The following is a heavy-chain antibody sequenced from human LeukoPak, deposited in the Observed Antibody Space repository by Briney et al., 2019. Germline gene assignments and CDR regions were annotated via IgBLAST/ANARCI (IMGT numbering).Heavy chain of an antibody. CDR1: GFTFSGYA. D-gene: IGHD6-13*01. CDR2: ISGPGSTT. J-gene: IGHJ4*02. Sequence: PGGSLRLSCAASGFTFSGYAMTWVRQAPGGGLEWVATISGPGSTTYYAGSVKGRFTISRDNSQNTLYLQMNSLRAEDTAIYYCAKGLLTKTHGISWDPFDSWGQGTLVSVSS. V-gene: IGHV3-23*01. CDR3: AKGLLTKTHGISWDPFDS.